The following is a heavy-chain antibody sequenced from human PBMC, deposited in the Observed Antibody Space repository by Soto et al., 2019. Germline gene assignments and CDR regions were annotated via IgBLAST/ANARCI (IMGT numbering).Heavy chain of an antibody. CDR1: GFTFDDYT. Sequence: GGSLRLSCAASGFTFDDYTMHWVRQAPGKGLEWVSPISWDGGSTYYADSVKGRFTISRDNSKNSLYLQMNSLSTEDTALYYCAKGTYSSSKNRYYYYGMDVWGQGTTVTVSS. D-gene: IGHD6-13*01. J-gene: IGHJ6*02. CDR2: ISWDGGST. CDR3: AKGTYSSSKNRYYYYGMDV. V-gene: IGHV3-43*01.